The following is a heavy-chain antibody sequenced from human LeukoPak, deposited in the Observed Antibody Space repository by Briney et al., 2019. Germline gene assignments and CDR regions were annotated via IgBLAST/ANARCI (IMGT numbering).Heavy chain of an antibody. J-gene: IGHJ4*02. CDR2: ITESGGTE. CDR3: ARPPEGYSYGFYFGH. Sequence: GGSLRLSCVGSAFTYSEYSMSWIRQAPGRELEWISSITESGGTEYYADSVKGRFSISRDNAKSALYLQMNSLRAEDTAVYYCARPPEGYSYGFYFGHWGQGAPVIVSS. V-gene: IGHV3-11*01. CDR1: AFTYSEYS. D-gene: IGHD5-18*01.